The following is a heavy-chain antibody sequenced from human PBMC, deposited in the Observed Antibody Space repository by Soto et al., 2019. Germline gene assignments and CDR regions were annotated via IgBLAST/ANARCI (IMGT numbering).Heavy chain of an antibody. D-gene: IGHD6-19*01. Sequence: EVQLVESGGGLVQPGGSLRLSCTASGFTFSSYWMHWVRQAPGKGLVWVSHINSDGSTTNYADSVKGRFTISRDNAKNTLYLQMNSLRAVDTAVYYCAKDRSSGAYNWFDPWGQGILVTVSS. CDR2: INSDGSTT. V-gene: IGHV3-74*01. CDR3: AKDRSSGAYNWFDP. CDR1: GFTFSSYW. J-gene: IGHJ5*02.